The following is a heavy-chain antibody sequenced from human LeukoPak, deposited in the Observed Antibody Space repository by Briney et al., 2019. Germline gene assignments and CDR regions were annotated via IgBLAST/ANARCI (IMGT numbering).Heavy chain of an antibody. D-gene: IGHD3-22*01. CDR2: IYTSGST. Sequence: SETLSLTCTVPGGSISSYYWSWIRQPAGKGLEWIGRIYTSGSTNYNPSLKSRVTMSVDTSKNQFSLKLSSVTAADTAVYYCARDTYYYDSSGYSQFFYWGQGTLVTVSS. J-gene: IGHJ4*02. CDR1: GGSISSYY. CDR3: ARDTYYYDSSGYSQFFY. V-gene: IGHV4-4*07.